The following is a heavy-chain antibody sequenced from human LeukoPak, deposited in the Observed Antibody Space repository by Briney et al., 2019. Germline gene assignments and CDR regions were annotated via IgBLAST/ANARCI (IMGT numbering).Heavy chain of an antibody. Sequence: GGSLRLSCAASGFTFSSYNMNWVRQAPGKGLEWVSSISSRSNYIYYADSVKGRFTISRDNAKNSLYLQMNSLRAEDTAVYYCAKDLNLIAAAKFDYWGQGTLVTVSS. D-gene: IGHD6-13*01. CDR2: ISSRSNYI. CDR1: GFTFSSYN. V-gene: IGHV3-21*04. J-gene: IGHJ4*02. CDR3: AKDLNLIAAAKFDY.